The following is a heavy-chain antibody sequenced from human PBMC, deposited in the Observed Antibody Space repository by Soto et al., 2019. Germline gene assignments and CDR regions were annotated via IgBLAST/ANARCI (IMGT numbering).Heavy chain of an antibody. V-gene: IGHV3-53*04. Sequence: SLRLSCAASGFTFSSYDMHWVRQATGKGLEWVSVIYSGGSTYYADSVKGRFTISRHNSKNTLYLQMNSLRAEDTAVYYCAGTRTTGPSDAFDIWGQGTMVTVSS. D-gene: IGHD1-7*01. J-gene: IGHJ3*02. CDR3: AGTRTTGPSDAFDI. CDR1: GFTFSSYD. CDR2: IYSGGST.